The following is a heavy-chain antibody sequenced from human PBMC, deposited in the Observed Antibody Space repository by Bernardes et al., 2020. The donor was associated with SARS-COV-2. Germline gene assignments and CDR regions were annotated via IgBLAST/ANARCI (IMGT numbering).Heavy chain of an antibody. J-gene: IGHJ6*02. CDR2: RSGKRESYTT. D-gene: IGHD6-19*01. CDR3: ARDQWRPDYYYGLDV. V-gene: IGHV3-72*01. Sequence: GWRSVGRRSGKRESYTTEYAASVKGRFTISRDDSKNSVYLQMNSLKIEDTAVYYCARDQWRPDYYYGLDVWGQG.